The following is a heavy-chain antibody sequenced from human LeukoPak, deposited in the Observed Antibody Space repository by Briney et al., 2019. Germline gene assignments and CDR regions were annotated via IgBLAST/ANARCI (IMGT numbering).Heavy chain of an antibody. D-gene: IGHD1-1*01. J-gene: IGHJ3*02. V-gene: IGHV3-30*04. Sequence: PGGSLRLSCAASGFTLGSHAMHWVRQAPGKGLEWVAVISYDGSNKYYADYVKGRFTISRDNAKNSLYLQMNSLRAEDTALYYCARGVGTDDAFDIWGQGTMVTISS. CDR3: ARGVGTDDAFDI. CDR1: GFTLGSHA. CDR2: ISYDGSNK.